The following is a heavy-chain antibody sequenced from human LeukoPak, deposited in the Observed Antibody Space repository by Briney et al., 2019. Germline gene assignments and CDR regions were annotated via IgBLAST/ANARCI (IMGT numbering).Heavy chain of an antibody. J-gene: IGHJ4*02. CDR3: AKDLGVDIVVVPAADD. CDR1: GFTFSSYA. V-gene: IGHV3-30-3*01. CDR2: ISYDGSNK. D-gene: IGHD2-2*01. Sequence: QAGGSLRLSCAASGFTFSSYAMHWVRQAPGKGLEWVAVISYDGSNKYYADSVKGRFTISRDNSKNTLYLQMNSLRAEDTAVYYCAKDLGVDIVVVPAADDWGQGTLVTVSS.